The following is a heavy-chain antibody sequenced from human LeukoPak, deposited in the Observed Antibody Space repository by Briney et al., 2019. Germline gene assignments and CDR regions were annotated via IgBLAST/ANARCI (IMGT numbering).Heavy chain of an antibody. CDR3: AKDQGITMIGVVFDI. D-gene: IGHD3-22*01. V-gene: IGHV3-30*18. CDR1: GFTLSSYG. J-gene: IGHJ3*02. Sequence: GGCLRLSCASSGFTLSSYGMHWVRAAPGRGLEWVAVISYDGSNKYYADSVRGRFTISRDNSKNTLYLQMNSLRAEDTAVYYCAKDQGITMIGVVFDIWGQGTMVTVSS. CDR2: ISYDGSNK.